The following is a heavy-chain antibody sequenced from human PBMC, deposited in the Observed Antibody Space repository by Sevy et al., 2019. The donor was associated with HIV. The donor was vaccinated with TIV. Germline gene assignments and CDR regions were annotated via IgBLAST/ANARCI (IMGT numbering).Heavy chain of an antibody. J-gene: IGHJ4*02. D-gene: IGHD3-22*01. CDR2: ISGSGSST. CDR3: AKEGGSHYDTSGSFDD. Sequence: GGSLRLSCTTSGFTFRIYAMSWVRQAPGKGLEWVSAISGSGSSTYYADSVKGRFTISRDNSKNTLYLQMNSLRAEDTAVFYFAKEGGSHYDTSGSFDDWGQGTRVTVSS. CDR1: GFTFRIYA. V-gene: IGHV3-23*01.